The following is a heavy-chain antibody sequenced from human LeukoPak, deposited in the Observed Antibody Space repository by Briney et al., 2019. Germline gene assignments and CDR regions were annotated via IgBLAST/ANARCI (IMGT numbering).Heavy chain of an antibody. V-gene: IGHV3-30*04. CDR1: RYTFSCYA. CDR3: ARDCPGSSTWMDYFDY. CDR2: ISYDGSNK. J-gene: IGHJ4*02. Sequence: GRSLRLSRAASRYTFSCYAMHWVRQAPGKGLEWVAVISYDGSNKYYAGSVKGRFTISRDNSKNTLYLQMNSLRAEDTAVYYCARDCPGSSTWMDYFDYWGQGTLLTVSS. D-gene: IGHD1-14*01.